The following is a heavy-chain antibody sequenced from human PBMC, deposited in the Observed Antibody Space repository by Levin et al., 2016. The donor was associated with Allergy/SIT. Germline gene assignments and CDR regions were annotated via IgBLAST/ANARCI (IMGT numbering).Heavy chain of an antibody. J-gene: IGHJ6*02. CDR3: ARGGSGSYNEGYYAMDV. V-gene: IGHV4-4*02. D-gene: IGHD3-10*01. CDR1: GASISSNNW. Sequence: GSLRLSCAVSGASISSNNWWSWVRQPPGKGLEWIGEIYHSGSTNYNPSLKSRVTISVDKSENQFSLKLNSVTAADTAVYHCARGGSGSYNEGYYAMDVWGLGTTVTVSS. CDR2: IYHSGST.